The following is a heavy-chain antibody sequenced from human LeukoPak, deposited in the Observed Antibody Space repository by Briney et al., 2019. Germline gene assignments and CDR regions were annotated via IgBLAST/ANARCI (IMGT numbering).Heavy chain of an antibody. D-gene: IGHD6-19*01. Sequence: GGSLRLSCAASGLTFSDSPIHWVRQAPGKGLECIGRVRGKINNYATGYASSVKSSSSISRDDSKSTAYLQMNSLKIGDTAVYYRTRQTQGAGTVDYWGQGTLVTVSP. J-gene: IGHJ4*02. CDR3: TRQTQGAGTVDY. V-gene: IGHV3-73*01. CDR2: VRGKINNYAT. CDR1: GLTFSDSP.